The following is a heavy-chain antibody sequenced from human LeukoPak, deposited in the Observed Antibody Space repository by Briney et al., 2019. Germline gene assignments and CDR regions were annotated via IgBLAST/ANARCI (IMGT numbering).Heavy chain of an antibody. CDR1: GYTFTSYY. CDR3: ARVKPNYYDSSAYGTFDI. CDR2: INPSGGST. Sequence: ASVKVSCKASGYTFTSYYTHWVRQAPGQGLEWMGIINPSGGSTSYAQKFQGRVTMTRDTSTSTVYMELSSLGSEDTAVYYCARVKPNYYDSSAYGTFDIWGQGTTVTVSS. V-gene: IGHV1-46*01. J-gene: IGHJ3*02. D-gene: IGHD3-22*01.